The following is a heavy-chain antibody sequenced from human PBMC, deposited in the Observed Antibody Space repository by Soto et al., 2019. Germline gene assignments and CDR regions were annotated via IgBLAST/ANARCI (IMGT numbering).Heavy chain of an antibody. CDR3: XXXXXXXXXY. Sequence: QVQLVQSGAEVKKPGASVKVSCKASGYTFTSYDINWVRQATGQGLEWMGWMNPNSGNTAHAQTFQGRVTITKNTXXXXXXXXXXXXXXXXXXXXXXXXXXXXXXXYWGRGTLVTVSS. J-gene: IGHJ4*02. CDR1: GYTFTSYD. V-gene: IGHV1-8*01. CDR2: MNPNSGNT.